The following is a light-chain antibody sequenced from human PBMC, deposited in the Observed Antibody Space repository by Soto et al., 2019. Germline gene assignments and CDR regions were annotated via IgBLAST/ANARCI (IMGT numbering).Light chain of an antibody. CDR1: SSDVGGYTY. J-gene: IGLJ1*01. V-gene: IGLV2-14*01. CDR2: EVN. CDR3: SSYTSSSTLYG. Sequence: QSVLTQPASVSGSPRQSITISCTGASSDVGGYTYVSWYQQHPGKAPKLMIYEVNNRPSGVSNRFSGSKSGNTASLTISGRQAEDEADYYCSSYTSSSTLYGFGTGTKVTVL.